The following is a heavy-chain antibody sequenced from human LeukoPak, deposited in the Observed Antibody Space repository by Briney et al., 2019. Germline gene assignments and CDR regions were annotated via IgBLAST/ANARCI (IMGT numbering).Heavy chain of an antibody. CDR1: GYSFSTYW. CDR3: VRADYGGHEMFDY. Sequence: GGSLRLSCKHSGYSFSTYWVGWVRQLPGKGLEWMGIIYPDDSDTRYSLSFEGQVTISADKSINTAYLQWTSLKASDTAMYYCVRADYGGHEMFDYWVQGTLVTVSS. J-gene: IGHJ4*02. D-gene: IGHD2-21*01. V-gene: IGHV5-51*01. CDR2: IYPDDSDT.